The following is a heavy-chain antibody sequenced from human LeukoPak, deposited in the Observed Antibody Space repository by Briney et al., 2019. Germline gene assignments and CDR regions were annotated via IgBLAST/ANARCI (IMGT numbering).Heavy chain of an antibody. J-gene: IGHJ4*02. V-gene: IGHV3-66*01. CDR2: IYSGGGT. D-gene: IGHD4-23*01. CDR3: ARGLVTVTHFDY. Sequence: GGSLRLSCAASGFTVSSNYMSWVRQAPGKGLERVSVIYSGGGTYYADSAKGRFTISRDNSKNTLYLQMNSLRAEDTAVYYCARGLVTVTHFDYWGQGTLVTVSS. CDR1: GFTVSSNY.